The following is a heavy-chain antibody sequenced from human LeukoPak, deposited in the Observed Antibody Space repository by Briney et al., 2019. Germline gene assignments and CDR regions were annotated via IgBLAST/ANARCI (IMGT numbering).Heavy chain of an antibody. D-gene: IGHD1-26*01. Sequence: WASVKVSCKASGYTFTGYYMHWVRQAPGQGLEWMGWINPNSGGTNYAQKFQGRVTMTRDTSISTAYMELSRLRSDDTAVYYCARGLRVGATTWFDPWGQGTLVTVSS. V-gene: IGHV1-2*02. CDR2: INPNSGGT. CDR1: GYTFTGYY. J-gene: IGHJ5*02. CDR3: ARGLRVGATTWFDP.